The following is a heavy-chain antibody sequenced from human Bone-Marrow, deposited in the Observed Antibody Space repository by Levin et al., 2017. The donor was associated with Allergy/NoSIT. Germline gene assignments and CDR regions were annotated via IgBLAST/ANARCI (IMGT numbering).Heavy chain of an antibody. D-gene: IGHD3-10*01. CDR1: GFTFSSYS. CDR2: ISSSSSYI. J-gene: IGHJ4*02. V-gene: IGHV3-21*01. Sequence: GGSLRLSCAASGFTFSSYSMNWVRQAPGKGLEWVSSISSSSSYIYYADSVKGRFTISRDNAKNSLYLQMNSLRAEDTAVYYCARASNGAGGITMVRGALRYWGQGTLVTVSS. CDR3: ARASNGAGGITMVRGALRY.